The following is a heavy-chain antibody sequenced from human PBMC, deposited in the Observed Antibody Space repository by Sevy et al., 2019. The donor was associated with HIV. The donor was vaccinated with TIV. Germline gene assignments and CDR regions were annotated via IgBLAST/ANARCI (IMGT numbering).Heavy chain of an antibody. V-gene: IGHV3-74*01. CDR3: AGGSRETFGS. Sequence: GGSLRLSCAASGFTFTSDYMRWVRQPPGKGLVWVSHINTDGKVIRYADSVKGRSTTSRDNAKNTLYLQMNSVRAEDTVVYYCAGGSRETFGSWGQGTLVTVSS. CDR1: GFTFTSDY. D-gene: IGHD3-3*01. J-gene: IGHJ4*02. CDR2: INTDGKVI.